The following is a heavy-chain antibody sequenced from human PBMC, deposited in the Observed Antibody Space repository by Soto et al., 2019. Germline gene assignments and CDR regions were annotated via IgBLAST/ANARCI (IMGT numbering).Heavy chain of an antibody. CDR2: INPSGGST. J-gene: IGHJ4*02. CDR1: GYTFTSYA. D-gene: IGHD3-3*01. Sequence: GASVKVSCKASGYTFTSYAMHWVRQAPGQGLEWMGIINPSGGSTSYAQKFQGRVTITADKSTSTAYMELSSLRSDDTAVYYCVLTDNYYDFWTGPESFDHWGQGTQVTVSS. V-gene: IGHV1-46*01. CDR3: VLTDNYYDFWTGPESFDH.